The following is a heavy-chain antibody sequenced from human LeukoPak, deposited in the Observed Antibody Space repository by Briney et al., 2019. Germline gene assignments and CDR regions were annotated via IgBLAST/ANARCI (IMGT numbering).Heavy chain of an antibody. V-gene: IGHV3-53*01. D-gene: IGHD2-15*01. CDR2: IYSGGST. J-gene: IGHJ4*02. CDR3: ARRAGSYSHSYDY. CDR1: EITFSRYA. Sequence: GGSLRLSCAASEITFSRYAMSWVRQAPGRGLEWVSFIYSGGSTYYADSVRGRFIISRDTSKNTLYLQMNSLRAEDTAIYYCARRAGSYSHSYDYWGQGTLVTVSS.